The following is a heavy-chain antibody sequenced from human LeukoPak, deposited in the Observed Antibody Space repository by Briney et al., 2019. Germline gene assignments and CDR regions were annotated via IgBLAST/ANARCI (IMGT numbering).Heavy chain of an antibody. CDR1: GGSISRYY. Sequence: PSETLSLTCTVSGGSISRYYWSWIRQPAGKGLEWIGRIYSSDGSTYYNPSLKSRVTISVDTSKNQFSLKLSSVTAADTAVYYCARRYYDFWSGYYPAAFDIWGQGTMVTVSS. CDR2: IYSSDGST. D-gene: IGHD3-3*01. V-gene: IGHV4-4*07. CDR3: ARRYYDFWSGYYPAAFDI. J-gene: IGHJ3*02.